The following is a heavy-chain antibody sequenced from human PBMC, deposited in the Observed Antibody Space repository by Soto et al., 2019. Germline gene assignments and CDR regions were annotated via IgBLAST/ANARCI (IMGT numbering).Heavy chain of an antibody. CDR1: GFTFISHT. Sequence: EVQLVESGGGLVKPGGSLRLSCAVSGFTFISHTLNWVRQAPGKGLEWVSSISGSGSPYSADSVKGRFTISRDNDQSSLYLQMSSLRAEDTAVYDCSREVQPVFRREYDYWCQGTLVTVSS. J-gene: IGHJ4*02. CDR3: SREVQPVFRREYDY. CDR2: ISGSGSP. V-gene: IGHV3-21*04.